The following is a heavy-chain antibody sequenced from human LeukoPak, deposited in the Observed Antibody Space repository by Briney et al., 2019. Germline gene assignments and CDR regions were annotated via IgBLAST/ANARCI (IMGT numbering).Heavy chain of an antibody. CDR3: AISNYGSGSSNWFDP. CDR2: IYPGDSDT. V-gene: IGHV5-51*01. D-gene: IGHD3-10*01. Sequence: GESLQISCKGSGYSFTSYWIGWVRQMPGKGLEWMGIIYPGDSDTRYSPSFQGRVTISADKSISTAYLQWSSLKASDTAMYYCAISNYGSGSSNWFDPWGQGTLVTVSS. CDR1: GYSFTSYW. J-gene: IGHJ5*02.